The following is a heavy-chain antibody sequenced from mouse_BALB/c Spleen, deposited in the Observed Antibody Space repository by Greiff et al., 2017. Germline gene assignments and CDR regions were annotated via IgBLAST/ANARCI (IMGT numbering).Heavy chain of an antibody. D-gene: IGHD2-4*01. CDR1: GYTFTSYT. J-gene: IGHJ4*01. Sequence: QVQLQQSGAELVRSGASVKMSCKASGYTFTSYTMHWVKQRPGQGLEWIGYINPSSGYTNYNQKFKDKATLTADKSSSTAYMQLSSLTSEDSAVYYCARGDYDYLYAMDYWGQGTSVTVSS. CDR2: INPSSGYT. CDR3: ARGDYDYLYAMDY. V-gene: IGHV1S26*01.